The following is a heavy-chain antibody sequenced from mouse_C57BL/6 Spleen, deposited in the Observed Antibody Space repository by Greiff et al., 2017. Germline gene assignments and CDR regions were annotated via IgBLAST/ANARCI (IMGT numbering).Heavy chain of an antibody. CDR3: ARSYGAAWFAY. Sequence: QVQLQQPGAELVKPGASVKLSCKASGYTFTSYWMQWVKQRPGQGLAWIGEIDPSDSYTNYNQKFKGKATLTVDTSSSTAYMPLSSLTSEDSAVYYCARSYGAAWFAYWGQGTLVTVSA. CDR1: GYTFTSYW. V-gene: IGHV1-50*01. J-gene: IGHJ3*01. CDR2: IDPSDSYT. D-gene: IGHD1-1*02.